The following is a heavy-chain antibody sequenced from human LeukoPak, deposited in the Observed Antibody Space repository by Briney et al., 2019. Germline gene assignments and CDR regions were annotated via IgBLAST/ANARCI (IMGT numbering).Heavy chain of an antibody. CDR3: ARERAYGDGYSYGLSLDAFDI. CDR1: GYTFTSYA. Sequence: GASVKVSCKASGYTFTSYAMNWVRQAPGQGLEWMGWINTNTGNPTYAQGFTGRFVFSLDTSVSTAYLQISSLKAEDTAVYYCARERAYGDGYSYGLSLDAFDIWGQGTMVTVSS. CDR2: INTNTGNP. J-gene: IGHJ3*02. D-gene: IGHD5-18*01. V-gene: IGHV7-4-1*02.